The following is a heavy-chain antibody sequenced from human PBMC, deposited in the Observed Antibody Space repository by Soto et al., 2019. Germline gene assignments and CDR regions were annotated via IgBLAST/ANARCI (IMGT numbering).Heavy chain of an antibody. V-gene: IGHV3-53*04. CDR3: ARDRQSTQLAFDI. J-gene: IGHJ3*02. CDR2: IYSGGST. Sequence: GGPLRISCAASGFTVSSNYMSWVRQAPGKGLEWVSVIYSGGSTYYANSVKGRFTISIHNSKNTLYLQMYSLLAEDTAVYYCARDRQSTQLAFDIWGQGTMVTVSS. D-gene: IGHD2-15*01. CDR1: GFTVSSNY.